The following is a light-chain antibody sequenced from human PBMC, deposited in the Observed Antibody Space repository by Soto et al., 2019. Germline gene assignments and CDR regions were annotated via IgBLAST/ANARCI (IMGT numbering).Light chain of an antibody. CDR2: DAS. CDR1: QSVSTY. Sequence: DTIWTQSPGTLSLSPGERATLSCRASQSVSTYLAWYQQKPGQAPRLLIHDASNRATGIPARFSGSGSGTDFTLTISSLEPEDFAIYYCQQRSNWPLTFGGGTKVDI. J-gene: IGKJ4*01. CDR3: QQRSNWPLT. V-gene: IGKV3-11*01.